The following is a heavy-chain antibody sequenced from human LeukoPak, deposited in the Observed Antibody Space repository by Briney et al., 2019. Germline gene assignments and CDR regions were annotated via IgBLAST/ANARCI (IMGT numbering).Heavy chain of an antibody. Sequence: PGGSLRLSCAASGFTFNNYAMSWVRQAPGKGLRWVSSITGVGASTYYADSVRGRFTISKDNSKNTLYLQMNSLRTEDTAVYYCAKDLLLPPHPPATFDPWGQGTLVTVSS. CDR2: ITGVGAST. CDR1: GFTFNNYA. V-gene: IGHV3-23*01. J-gene: IGHJ5*02. CDR3: AKDLLLPPHPPATFDP. D-gene: IGHD2-21*01.